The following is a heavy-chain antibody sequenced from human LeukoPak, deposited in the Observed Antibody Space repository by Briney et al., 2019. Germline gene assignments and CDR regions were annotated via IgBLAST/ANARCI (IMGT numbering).Heavy chain of an antibody. CDR2: INHSGST. CDR1: GGSFSGYY. D-gene: IGHD3-22*01. V-gene: IGHV4-34*01. CDR3: ARGLPYYYDSSGYYEGDNWFDP. Sequence: PSETLSLTCAVYGGSFSGYYWSWIRQPPGKGLEWIGEINHSGSTNYNPSLKSRVTISVDTSKNQFSLKLSSVTAADTAVYYCARGLPYYYDSSGYYEGDNWFDPWGQGTLATVSS. J-gene: IGHJ5*02.